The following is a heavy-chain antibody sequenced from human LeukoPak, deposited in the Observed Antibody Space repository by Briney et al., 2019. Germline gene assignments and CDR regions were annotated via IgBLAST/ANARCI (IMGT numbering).Heavy chain of an antibody. V-gene: IGHV3-23*01. CDR1: GFNFANHA. Sequence: GGSLRLSCAASGFNFANHAMSWVRQTAGKGLEWVSAISGGGDITYYADSVKGRFTISRDNSKDALFLQMHSLRPGDTAVYYCVREDTPATANYWGQGTLVTISS. CDR3: VREDTPATANY. CDR2: ISGGGDIT. J-gene: IGHJ4*02. D-gene: IGHD2-21*02.